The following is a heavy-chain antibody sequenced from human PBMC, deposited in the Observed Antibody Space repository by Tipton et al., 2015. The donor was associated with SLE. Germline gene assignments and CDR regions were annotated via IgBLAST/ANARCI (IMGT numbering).Heavy chain of an antibody. CDR1: GYSIPSGDY. J-gene: IGHJ4*02. V-gene: IGHV4-38-2*02. D-gene: IGHD6-19*01. CDR2: LYHRGST. Sequence: LSLPCAVSGYSIPSGDYWGWIRQPPGKGLEWVGSLYHRGSTYYNPSLNSRVTISTDTSKNEVYLKLTSVTATDTAVYYCARDHPVAGPFDYWGQGTLVTVSS. CDR3: ARDHPVAGPFDY.